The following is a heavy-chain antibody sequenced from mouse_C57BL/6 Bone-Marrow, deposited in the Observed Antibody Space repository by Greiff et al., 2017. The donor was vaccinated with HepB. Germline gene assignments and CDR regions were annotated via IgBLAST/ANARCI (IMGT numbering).Heavy chain of an antibody. CDR2: ISNGGGST. CDR3: ARQDSNYDYAMDY. D-gene: IGHD2-5*01. CDR1: GFTFSDYY. V-gene: IGHV5-12*01. J-gene: IGHJ4*01. Sequence: EVQLVESGGGLVQPGGSLKLSCAASGFTFSDYYMYWVRQTPEKRLEWVAYISNGGGSTYYPDTVKGRFTISRDNAKNTLYLQMSRLKSEDTAMYYCARQDSNYDYAMDYWGQGTSVTVSS.